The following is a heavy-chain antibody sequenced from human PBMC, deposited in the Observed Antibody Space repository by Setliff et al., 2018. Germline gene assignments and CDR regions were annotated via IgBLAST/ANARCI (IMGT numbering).Heavy chain of an antibody. J-gene: IGHJ3*02. V-gene: IGHV3-30*04. D-gene: IGHD3-3*01. CDR3: ARERREWARAFDI. Sequence: PGESLKISCTATGFTFSTYGMNWIRQAPGKGLEWLAVISFDGDTIYYGDSVKGRFTVSRDNSKSILYLQMTGLSADDTAVYYCARERREWARAFDIWGQGTMVTVSS. CDR2: ISFDGDTI. CDR1: GFTFSTYG.